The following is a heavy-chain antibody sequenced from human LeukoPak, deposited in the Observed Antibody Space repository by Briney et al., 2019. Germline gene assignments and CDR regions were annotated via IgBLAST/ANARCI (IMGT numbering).Heavy chain of an antibody. Sequence: GGSLRLSCAVSGFTFSSYAMRWVRQAPGKGLEWVSSISSSGGSTYYADSVKGRLTISRHNSKNTLYLQMNSLRAEDTAVYYCAKETPSESAETNWGQGTLVTVSS. D-gene: IGHD3-10*01. CDR2: ISSSGGST. J-gene: IGHJ4*02. CDR1: GFTFSSYA. CDR3: AKETPSESAETN. V-gene: IGHV3-23*01.